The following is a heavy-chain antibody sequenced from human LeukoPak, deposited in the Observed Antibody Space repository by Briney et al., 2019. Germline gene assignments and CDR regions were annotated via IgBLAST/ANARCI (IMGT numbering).Heavy chain of an antibody. V-gene: IGHV4-59*01. J-gene: IGHJ5*02. CDR2: IHYTGRT. D-gene: IGHD5-24*01. Sequence: SETLSLTCSVSGDSISGYYWGWIRQPPGKGLEWIGNIHYTGRTNYYNPSLNSRVTILVDTSKNQFSLKLSSVTAADTAVCYCAREGQDGYHTGWFDPWGQGTLVTVSS. CDR3: AREGQDGYHTGWFDP. CDR1: GDSISGYY.